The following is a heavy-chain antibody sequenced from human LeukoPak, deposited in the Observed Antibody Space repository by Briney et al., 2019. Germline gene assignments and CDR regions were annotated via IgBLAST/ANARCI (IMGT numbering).Heavy chain of an antibody. J-gene: IGHJ3*02. V-gene: IGHV4-4*07. Sequence: SETLSLTCTVSGDSINNYYWSWLRQPAGKGPEWIGRIYPSGTTNYNPSLESRVTMSVDTSKNQFSLKLSSVTAADTAFYYCARGICSGGSCYSPGSFDIWGQGTMVTVSS. D-gene: IGHD2-15*01. CDR3: ARGICSGGSCYSPGSFDI. CDR1: GDSINNYY. CDR2: IYPSGTT.